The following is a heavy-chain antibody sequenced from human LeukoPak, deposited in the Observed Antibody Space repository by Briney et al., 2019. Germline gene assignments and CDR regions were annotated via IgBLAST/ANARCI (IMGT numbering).Heavy chain of an antibody. J-gene: IGHJ4*02. CDR2: IANDGRDK. D-gene: IGHD3-3*01. CDR1: GFTFSDYG. Sequence: GRSLRLSCAASGFTFSDYGMHWVRQAPGKGLEWVAVIANDGRDKKYADSVRGRFTISRDNSKNTLYLQMSSLRAEDTAVYYCAKRPYDFWSGYFFDSWGQGTLVTVSS. CDR3: AKRPYDFWSGYFFDS. V-gene: IGHV3-30*18.